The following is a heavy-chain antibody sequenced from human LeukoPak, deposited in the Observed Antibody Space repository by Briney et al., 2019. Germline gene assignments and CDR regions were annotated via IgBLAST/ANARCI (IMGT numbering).Heavy chain of an antibody. CDR1: GHSISSFY. V-gene: IGHV4-59*12. D-gene: IGHD4-11*01. J-gene: IGHJ4*02. CDR2: IHYTGSA. Sequence: PSETLSLTCTFSGHSISSFYWTWIRQPPGQRPEWIGYIHYTGSANYNPSLKSRVTISVDTSQNQFSLQLTSVTAADTAVYYCASASNTYYFDFWGQGTLVTVSS. CDR3: ASASNTYYFDF.